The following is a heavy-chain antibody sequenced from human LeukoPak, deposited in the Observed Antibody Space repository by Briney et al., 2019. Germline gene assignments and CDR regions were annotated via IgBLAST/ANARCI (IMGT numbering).Heavy chain of an antibody. CDR3: ARESFGYYYYMDV. CDR1: RYTFTGYY. V-gene: IGHV1-2*02. Sequence: ASVKVSCKASRYTFTGYYMHWVRQAPGQGLEWMGWINPHSGGTDYAQKFQGRVTMTRDTSISTAYMELSRLRSDDTAVYYCARESFGYYYYMDVWGKGTTVTISS. J-gene: IGHJ6*03. D-gene: IGHD3-10*01. CDR2: INPHSGGT.